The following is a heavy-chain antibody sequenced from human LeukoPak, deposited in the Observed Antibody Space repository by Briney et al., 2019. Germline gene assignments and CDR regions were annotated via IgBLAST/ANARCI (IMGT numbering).Heavy chain of an antibody. J-gene: IGHJ4*02. CDR3: AKGLERESRLDS. D-gene: IGHD1-1*01. CDR2: IYSGTT. V-gene: IGHV3-53*01. Sequence: GGSLRLSCTVSGFTVSANSMSWVRQAPGKGLEWVSFIYSGTTHYSDSVKGRFTISRDNSKNTLYLQMNSLRAEDTALYYCAKGLERESRLDSWGQGTLVTVSS. CDR1: GFTVSANS.